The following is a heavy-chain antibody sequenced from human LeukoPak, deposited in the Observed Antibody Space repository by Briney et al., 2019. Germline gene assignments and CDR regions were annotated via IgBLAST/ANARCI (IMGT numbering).Heavy chain of an antibody. D-gene: IGHD3-3*01. J-gene: IGHJ6*02. Sequence: PSETLSLTCAVYGGSFSGYYWSWIRQPPGKGLEWIGEINHSGSTNYNPSLKSRVTISVDTSKNQFSLKLSSVTAADTAVYYCARDSAYYDFWSGSNYYGMDVWGQGTTVTVSS. CDR3: ARDSAYYDFWSGSNYYGMDV. V-gene: IGHV4-34*01. CDR2: INHSGST. CDR1: GGSFSGYY.